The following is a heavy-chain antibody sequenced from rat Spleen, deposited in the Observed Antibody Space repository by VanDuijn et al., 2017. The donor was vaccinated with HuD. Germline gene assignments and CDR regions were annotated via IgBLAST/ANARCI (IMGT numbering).Heavy chain of an antibody. V-gene: IGHV5-29*01. CDR3: ATRDGGYPH. Sequence: EVQLVESDGGLVQPGRSLKLSCAASGFTFSDYYMAWVRQAPTKGLEWVATISSDGRRNYYRDSVKGRFTISRDNAKSTLYLQMDSLRSEDTATYYCATRDGGYPHWGQGVMVTVSS. J-gene: IGHJ2*01. CDR2: ISSDGRRN. CDR1: GFTFSDYY. D-gene: IGHD1-11*01.